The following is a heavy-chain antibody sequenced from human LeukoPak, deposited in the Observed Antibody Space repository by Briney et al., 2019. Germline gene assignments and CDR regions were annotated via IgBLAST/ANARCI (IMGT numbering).Heavy chain of an antibody. CDR1: GCSFSGYY. D-gene: IGHD4-23*01. J-gene: IGHJ4*02. Sequence: SETLSLTCAVYGCSFSGYYWSWIRQPPGKGLEWIGEINHSGSTNYNPSLKSRVTISVDTSKNQFSLKLSSVTAAGTAVYYCATAKSGGNAYFDYWGQGTLVTVSS. V-gene: IGHV4-34*01. CDR2: INHSGST. CDR3: ATAKSGGNAYFDY.